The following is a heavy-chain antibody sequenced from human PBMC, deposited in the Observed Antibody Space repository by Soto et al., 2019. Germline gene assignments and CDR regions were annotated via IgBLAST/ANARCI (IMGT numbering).Heavy chain of an antibody. CDR3: DAESPSPSRIPGSAGYDY. CDR1: GGTFSSYT. Sequence: QVQLVQSGAEVKKPGSSVKVSCKASGGTFSSYTISWVRQAPGQGLEWMGRIIPILGIANYAQKFQGRVTITADKSTSTAYMELSSLRSEDTAVYYCDAESPSPSRIPGSAGYDYLGQGTLVTVSS. D-gene: IGHD2-2*03. V-gene: IGHV1-69*02. J-gene: IGHJ4*02. CDR2: IIPILGIA.